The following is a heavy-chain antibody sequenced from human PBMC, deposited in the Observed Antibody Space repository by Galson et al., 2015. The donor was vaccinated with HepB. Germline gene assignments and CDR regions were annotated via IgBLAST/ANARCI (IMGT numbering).Heavy chain of an antibody. CDR1: GFTFSRHW. Sequence: SLRLSCAASGFTFSRHWMHWVRRAPGKGLVWVSRIYDDGSITNYADFVKGRFTISRENAKNTLYLQVNSLRAEDTAMYYCARGDIVGYYMDVWGKGTTVTVSS. D-gene: IGHD2-21*01. V-gene: IGHV3-74*01. CDR2: IYDDGSIT. CDR3: ARGDIVGYYMDV. J-gene: IGHJ6*03.